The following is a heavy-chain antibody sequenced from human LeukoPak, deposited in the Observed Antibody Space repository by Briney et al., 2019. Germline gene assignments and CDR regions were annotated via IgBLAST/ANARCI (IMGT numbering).Heavy chain of an antibody. J-gene: IGHJ4*02. V-gene: IGHV3-53*01. CDR1: GFTVSGNS. Sequence: GGSLRLSCTVSGFTVSGNSMSWVRQAPGKGLEWVSFIYSGGNTHYSDSVKGRFTISRDNSKNTLYLQMNSLRAEDTAVYYCTRGAGVWFGDSFSGWGQGTLVTVSS. CDR3: TRGAGVWFGDSFSG. CDR2: IYSGGNT. D-gene: IGHD3-10*01.